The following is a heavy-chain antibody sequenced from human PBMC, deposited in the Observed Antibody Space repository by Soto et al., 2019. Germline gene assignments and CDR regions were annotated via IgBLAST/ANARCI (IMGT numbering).Heavy chain of an antibody. CDR2: IWYDGSNK. D-gene: IGHD6-13*01. V-gene: IGHV3-33*01. J-gene: IGHJ6*02. CDR3: ARDHRSSYYYYYGMDV. Sequence: QPGGSLRLSCAASGFTFSSYGMHWVRQAPGKGLEWVAVIWYDGSNKYYADSVKGRFTISRDNSKNTLYLQMNSLRAEDTAVYYCARDHRSSYYYYYGMDVWGQGTTGTVSS. CDR1: GFTFSSYG.